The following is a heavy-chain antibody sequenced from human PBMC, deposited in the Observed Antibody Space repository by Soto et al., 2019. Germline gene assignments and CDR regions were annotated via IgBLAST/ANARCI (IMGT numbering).Heavy chain of an antibody. V-gene: IGHV3-21*01. CDR2: ISSSSSYI. Sequence: EVQLVESGGGLVKPGGSLRLSCAASGFTFSTYSMNWVRQAPGKGLEWVSSISSSSSYIYYADSVKGRFTISRDNAKNSLYQQMNSLRAEDTAGYYYARVRGGDLKAFDIWGQGTMVTVSS. D-gene: IGHD3-10*01. J-gene: IGHJ3*02. CDR3: ARVRGGDLKAFDI. CDR1: GFTFSTYS.